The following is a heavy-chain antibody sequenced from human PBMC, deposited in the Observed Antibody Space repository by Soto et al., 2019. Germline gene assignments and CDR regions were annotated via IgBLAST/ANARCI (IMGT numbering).Heavy chain of an antibody. CDR2: IIPIFGTA. D-gene: IGHD3-16*01. V-gene: IGHV1-69*13. CDR1: GGTFSSYA. J-gene: IGHJ5*02. CDR3: ARDYLAPLWRWFDP. Sequence: GASVKVSCKASGGTFSSYAISWVRQAPGQGLEWMGGIIPIFGTANYAQKFQGRVTITADESTSTAYMELSSLRSEDTAVYYCARDYLAPLWRWFDPWGQGTLVTVSS.